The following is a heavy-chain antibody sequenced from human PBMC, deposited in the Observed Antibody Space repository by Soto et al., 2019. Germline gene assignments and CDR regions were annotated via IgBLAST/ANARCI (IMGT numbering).Heavy chain of an antibody. CDR1: GGTFSSHG. CDR3: ASERSAQYFDF. V-gene: IGHV1-69*06. Sequence: QVQLVQSGTVVQRRGSSVKVSCQASGGTFSSHGMAWVRQAPGQGLEWMGGIIPTFGTPTYAPKFQGRVTIPADKSTNTAYMELSSLRSEDTGVYYCASERSAQYFDFWGQGTLINVSS. CDR2: IIPTFGTP. J-gene: IGHJ4*02. D-gene: IGHD1-26*01.